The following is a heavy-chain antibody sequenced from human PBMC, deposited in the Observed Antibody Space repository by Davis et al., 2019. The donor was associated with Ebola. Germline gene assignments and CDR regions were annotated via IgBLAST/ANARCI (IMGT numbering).Heavy chain of an antibody. J-gene: IGHJ4*02. CDR2: INHSGST. Sequence: SETLSLTCAVYGGSFSGYYWSWIRQPPGKGLEWIGEINHSGSTNYNPSLKSRVTISVDTSKNQFSLKLSSVTAADTAVYYCARGRWLRFVDYWGQGTLVTVSS. V-gene: IGHV4-34*01. CDR1: GGSFSGYY. D-gene: IGHD5-12*01. CDR3: ARGRWLRFVDY.